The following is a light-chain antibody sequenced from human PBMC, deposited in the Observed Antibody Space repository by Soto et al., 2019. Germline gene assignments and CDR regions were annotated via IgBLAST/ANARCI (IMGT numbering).Light chain of an antibody. J-gene: IGKJ1*01. CDR1: QSISSW. Sequence: DIQMTQSPSTLSASVGDRVTITCRASQSISSWLAWYQQKPGKAPKLLIYKASSLESGVPSRFSVSGSGTEVTLNISSLKPDDFSTYYCQQYNSYPTVGHGTQVEIK. V-gene: IGKV1-5*03. CDR3: QQYNSYPT. CDR2: KAS.